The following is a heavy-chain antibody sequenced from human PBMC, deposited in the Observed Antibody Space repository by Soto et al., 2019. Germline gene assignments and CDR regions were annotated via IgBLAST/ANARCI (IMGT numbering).Heavy chain of an antibody. Sequence: ASVKVSCKASGGTFSSYAISWVRQAPGQGLEWMGGIIPIFGTANYAQKFQGRVTITADESTSTAYMELSSLRSEDTAVYYCARVGPGIVGATWFDYWGQGTLVTVSS. J-gene: IGHJ4*02. CDR1: GGTFSSYA. D-gene: IGHD1-26*01. CDR3: ARVGPGIVGATWFDY. V-gene: IGHV1-69*13. CDR2: IIPIFGTA.